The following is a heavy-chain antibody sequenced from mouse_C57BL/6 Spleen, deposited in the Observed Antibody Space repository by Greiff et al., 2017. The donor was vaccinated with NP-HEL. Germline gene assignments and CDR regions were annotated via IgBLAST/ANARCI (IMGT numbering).Heavy chain of an antibody. CDR3: ARDYYYGSDRYFDV. V-gene: IGHV1-64*01. Sequence: QVQLQQPGAELVKPGASVKLSCKASGYTFTSYWMHWVKQRPGQGLEWIGMIHPNSGSTNYNEKFKSKATLTVDKSSSTAYMQLSSLTSEDSAVYYCARDYYYGSDRYFDVWGTGTTVTVSS. D-gene: IGHD1-1*01. J-gene: IGHJ1*03. CDR1: GYTFTSYW. CDR2: IHPNSGST.